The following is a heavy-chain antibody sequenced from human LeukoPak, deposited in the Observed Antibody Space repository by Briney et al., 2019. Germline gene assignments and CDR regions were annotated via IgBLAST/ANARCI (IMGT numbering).Heavy chain of an antibody. CDR3: VRDWGYDSSGYWQKYFDT. D-gene: IGHD3-22*01. J-gene: IGHJ4*02. CDR1: GFTFSSYA. V-gene: IGHV3-64*01. Sequence: GGSLKLSCAASGFTFSSYAMHWVRQAPGKGLEYVSAISSNGGSTYYANSVKGRFTISRDNSKNTLYLQMNSLRAEDTAVCYCVRDWGYDSSGYWQKYFDTWGQGTLVTVSS. CDR2: ISSNGGST.